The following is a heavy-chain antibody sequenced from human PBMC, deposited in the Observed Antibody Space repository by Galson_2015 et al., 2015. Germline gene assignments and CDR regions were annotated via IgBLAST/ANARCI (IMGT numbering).Heavy chain of an antibody. J-gene: IGHJ6*02. D-gene: IGHD6-19*01. Sequence: QSGAEVKKPGESLKISCKGSGYSFTSYWIGWVRQMPGKGLEWMGIIYPCDSDTRYSPSFQGQVTISAAKSISTANLQWSSLKAWTTAMYYGARHPRRGYSSGSGIHGGRPQKYGMDVWGQGTTVTVSS. CDR1: GYSFTSYW. V-gene: IGHV5-51*01. CDR2: IYPCDSDT. CDR3: ARHPRRGYSSGSGIHGGRPQKYGMDV.